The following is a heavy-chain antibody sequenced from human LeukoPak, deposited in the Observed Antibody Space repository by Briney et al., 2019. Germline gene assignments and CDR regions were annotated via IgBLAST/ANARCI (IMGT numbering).Heavy chain of an antibody. CDR2: ISGSGGSA. Sequence: GGSLRLSCAASGFAFSSYAMSWVRQAPGKGLEWVSAISGSGGSAYYADSVKGRFTISRDNSKNTLYLQMNSLRAEDTAVYYCAKAGIGAAYYFDYWGQGTLVTVSS. V-gene: IGHV3-23*01. CDR1: GFAFSSYA. D-gene: IGHD3-10*01. J-gene: IGHJ4*02. CDR3: AKAGIGAAYYFDY.